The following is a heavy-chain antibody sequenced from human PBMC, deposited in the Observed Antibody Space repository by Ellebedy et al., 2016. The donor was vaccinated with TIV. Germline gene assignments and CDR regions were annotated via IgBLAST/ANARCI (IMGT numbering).Heavy chain of an antibody. J-gene: IGHJ4*02. D-gene: IGHD5-18*01. CDR3: AKGSQPIRIQLCPDY. CDR2: ISYDGSNK. V-gene: IGHV3-30*18. Sequence: GESLKISXAASGFTFSSYGMHWVRQAPGKGLEWVAVISYDGSNKYYADSVKGRFTISRDNSKNTLYLQMNSLRAEDTAVYYCAKGSQPIRIQLCPDYWGQGTLVTVSS. CDR1: GFTFSSYG.